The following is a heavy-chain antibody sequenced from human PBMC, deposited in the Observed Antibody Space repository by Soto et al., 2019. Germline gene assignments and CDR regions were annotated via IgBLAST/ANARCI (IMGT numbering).Heavy chain of an antibody. CDR3: AHRRGDYFGDYLGSWYFHL. J-gene: IGHJ2*01. CDR2: IYWDDDK. Sequence: QITLKESGPTLVKPTQTLTLTCTFSGFSLSTSGVGVGWIRQPPGKALEWLALIYWDDDKRYSPSLKSRLTITKDTLKNQGVLTMTNMDPVDTAPYYCAHRRGDYFGDYLGSWYFHLWGRCPPVTVSS. CDR1: GFSLSTSGVG. V-gene: IGHV2-5*02. D-gene: IGHD4-17*01.